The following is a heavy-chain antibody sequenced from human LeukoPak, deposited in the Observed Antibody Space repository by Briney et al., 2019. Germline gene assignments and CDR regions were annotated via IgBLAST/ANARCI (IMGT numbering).Heavy chain of an antibody. CDR3: ARDARRGADGFDY. J-gene: IGHJ4*02. D-gene: IGHD5-24*01. V-gene: IGHV4-31*03. CDR1: GGSISSGGYY. Sequence: PSETLPLTCTVSGGSISSGGYYWSWIRQHPGKGLEWIGYIYYSGSTYYNPSLKSRVTISVDTSKNQFSLKLSSVTAADTAAYYCARDARRGADGFDYWGQGTLVTVSS. CDR2: IYYSGST.